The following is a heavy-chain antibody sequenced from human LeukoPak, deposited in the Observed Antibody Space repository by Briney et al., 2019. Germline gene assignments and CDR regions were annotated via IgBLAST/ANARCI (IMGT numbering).Heavy chain of an antibody. CDR3: ARARGLLWFGETARRAFDI. D-gene: IGHD3-10*01. Sequence: SETLSLTCAVYGGSFSGYYWSWIRQPPGKGLEWIGEINHSGSTNYNPSLKSRVTISVDTSKNQFSLKLSSVTAADTAVYYCARARGLLWFGETARRAFDIWGQGTMVTVSS. CDR1: GGSFSGYY. CDR2: INHSGST. J-gene: IGHJ3*02. V-gene: IGHV4-34*01.